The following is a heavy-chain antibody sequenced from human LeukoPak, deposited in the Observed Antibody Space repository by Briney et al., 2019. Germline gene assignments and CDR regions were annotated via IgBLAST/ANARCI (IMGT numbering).Heavy chain of an antibody. CDR2: IYTSGST. J-gene: IGHJ4*02. Sequence: SETLSLTCTVSGGSISSYYWSWIRQPAGKGLKWIGRIYTSGSTNYNPSLKSRVTMSVDTSKNQFSLKLSSVTAADTAVYYCARRSDYGDYSYWGQGTLVTVSS. CDR1: GGSISSYY. D-gene: IGHD4-17*01. CDR3: ARRSDYGDYSY. V-gene: IGHV4-4*07.